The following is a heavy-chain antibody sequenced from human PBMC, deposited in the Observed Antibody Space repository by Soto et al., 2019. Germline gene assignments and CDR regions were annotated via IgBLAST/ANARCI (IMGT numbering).Heavy chain of an antibody. CDR1: GGTFSSYA. CDR3: ARAYFESAYYYYGMDV. V-gene: IGHV1-69*13. D-gene: IGHD2-21*01. Sequence: ASVKVSCKASGGTFSSYAISWVRQAPGQGLEWMGGIIPIFGTANYAQKFKGRVTITADESTSTDYMKLSSLKSEDTSVYYCARAYFESAYYYYGMDVWGQGTTVTVSS. CDR2: IIPIFGTA. J-gene: IGHJ6*02.